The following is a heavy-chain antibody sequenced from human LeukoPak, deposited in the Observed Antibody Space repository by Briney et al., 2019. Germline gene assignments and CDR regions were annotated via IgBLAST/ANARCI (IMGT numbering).Heavy chain of an antibody. CDR1: GFTFSSYA. CDR3: AKGRGPAATHPDS. J-gene: IGHJ4*02. V-gene: IGHV3-23*01. CDR2: IYGSGGIT. D-gene: IGHD6-25*01. Sequence: PGGSLRLSCAASGFTFSSYAMTWVRQAPGKGLEWVSAIYGSGGITYYADSVRGRFTISRDDFKNTLYLQMNSLRAEDTAVYYCAKGRGPAATHPDSWGQGTLVTVSS.